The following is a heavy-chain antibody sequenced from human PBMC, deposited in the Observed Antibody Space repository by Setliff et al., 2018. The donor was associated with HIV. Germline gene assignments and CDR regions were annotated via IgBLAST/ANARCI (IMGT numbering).Heavy chain of an antibody. V-gene: IGHV4-39*01. CDR2: IYYTGVT. D-gene: IGHD2-21*02. Sequence: SETLSLTCTVSGGSISSRNHYWGWIRQPPGKGLEWIGSIYYTGVTYYNPSLRSRVTISVDTSKNQFSLKLSSVTAADTAVYYCASGNCAGDCYHDYWGQGTLVTVSS. J-gene: IGHJ4*02. CDR3: ASGNCAGDCYHDY. CDR1: GGSISSRNHY.